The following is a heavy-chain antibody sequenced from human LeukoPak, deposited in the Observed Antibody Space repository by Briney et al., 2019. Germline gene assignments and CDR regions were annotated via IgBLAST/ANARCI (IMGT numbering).Heavy chain of an antibody. CDR2: INHSGST. CDR3: ARGYCSGGSCYSVSGRGHYFDY. V-gene: IGHV4-34*01. CDR1: GGSFSGYY. D-gene: IGHD2-15*01. J-gene: IGHJ4*02. Sequence: SETLPLTCAVYGGSFSGYYWSWIRQPPGKGLEWIGEINHSGSTNYNPSLKSRVTISVDTSKNQFSLKLSSVTAADTAVYYCARGYCSGGSCYSVSGRGHYFDYWGQGTLVTVSS.